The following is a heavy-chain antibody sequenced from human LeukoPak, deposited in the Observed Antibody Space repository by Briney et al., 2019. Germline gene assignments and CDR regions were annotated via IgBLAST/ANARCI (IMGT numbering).Heavy chain of an antibody. CDR1: VGVISSTDYD. CDR2: IHYSGST. Sequence: PSESLCLICTVSVGVISSTDYDWGWIRQPPGKGLEWIGNIHYSGSTYYNSSLKSRITISEDTSKNQFSLKLISVTAADTAVYYCARLSAHCSSSCCYFDCWGQGTLVTVSS. V-gene: IGHV4-39*01. D-gene: IGHD2-2*01. CDR3: ARLSAHCSSSCCYFDC. J-gene: IGHJ4*02.